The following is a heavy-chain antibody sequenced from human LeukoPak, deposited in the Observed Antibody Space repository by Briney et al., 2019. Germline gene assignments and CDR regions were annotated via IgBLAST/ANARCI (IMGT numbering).Heavy chain of an antibody. D-gene: IGHD1-26*01. CDR2: ISAYNGNT. J-gene: IGHJ4*02. CDR1: GYTFTSYG. CDR3: ARDLSGNYESYFDY. V-gene: IGHV1-18*01. Sequence: ASVKVSCKASGYTFTSYGISWVRQAPGQGLEWMGWISAYNGNTNYAQKLQGRVTMTTDTSTSTAYMELRRLRSDDTAVYCCARDLSGNYESYFDYRGQGTLVTVSS.